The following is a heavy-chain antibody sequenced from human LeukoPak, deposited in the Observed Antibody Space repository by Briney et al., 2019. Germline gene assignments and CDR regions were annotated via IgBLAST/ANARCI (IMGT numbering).Heavy chain of an antibody. J-gene: IGHJ4*02. CDR1: GGSISSGDYY. Sequence: PSETLSLTCTVSGGSISSGDYYWSWIRQPPGKGLEWIGYIYYSGSTYYNPSLKSRVTISVDTSKNQFSLKLSSVTAADTAVYYCARVPTTYCTNGVCYYFHYWGQGTLVTVSS. D-gene: IGHD2-8*01. CDR2: IYYSGST. CDR3: ARVPTTYCTNGVCYYFHY. V-gene: IGHV4-30-4*08.